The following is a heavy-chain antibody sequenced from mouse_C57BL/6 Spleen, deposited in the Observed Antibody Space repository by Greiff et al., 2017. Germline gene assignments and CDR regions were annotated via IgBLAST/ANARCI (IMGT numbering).Heavy chain of an antibody. Sequence: QVQLQQSGAELVKPGASVKISCKASGYAFSSYWMTWVKQRPGKGLEWIGQIYPGGGDTNYNGKFKGKATLTADTSSSTAYMQLSSLTSEDSAVYFCARSDNYGSSGYFDVWGTGTRSPSPQ. V-gene: IGHV1-80*01. CDR2: IYPGGGDT. J-gene: IGHJ1*03. D-gene: IGHD1-1*01. CDR1: GYAFSSYW. CDR3: ARSDNYGSSGYFDV.